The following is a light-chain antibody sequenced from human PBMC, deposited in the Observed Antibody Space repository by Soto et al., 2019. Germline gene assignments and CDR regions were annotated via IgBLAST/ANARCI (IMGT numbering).Light chain of an antibody. CDR2: DVI. CDR3: SSYTSSNTYV. Sequence: QSALTQPASVSGSPGQSITISCTGTSSDVGGYYYVSWYQQYPGKAPKVMIYDVINRPSGVSNRFSGSKSGNTASLTISGLQAEDEADYYCSSYTSSNTYVFGTGTKLTVL. V-gene: IGLV2-14*03. CDR1: SSDVGGYYY. J-gene: IGLJ1*01.